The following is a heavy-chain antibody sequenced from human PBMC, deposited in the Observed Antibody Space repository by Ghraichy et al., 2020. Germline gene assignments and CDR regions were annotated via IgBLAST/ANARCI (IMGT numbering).Heavy chain of an antibody. CDR1: GFTFGDYA. CDR3: TRGGDILTGWDDAFDI. V-gene: IGHV3-49*03. J-gene: IGHJ3*02. CDR2: IRSKAYGGTT. Sequence: GGSLRLTCTASGFTFGDYAMSWFRQAPGKGLEWVGFIRSKAYGGTTEYAASVKGRFTISRDDSKSIAYLQMNSLKTEDTAVYYCTRGGDILTGWDDAFDIWGQGTMVTVSS. D-gene: IGHD3-9*01.